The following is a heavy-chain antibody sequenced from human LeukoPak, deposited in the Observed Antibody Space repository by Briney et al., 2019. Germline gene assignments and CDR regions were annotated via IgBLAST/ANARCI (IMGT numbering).Heavy chain of an antibody. J-gene: IGHJ4*02. Sequence: GGSLRLSCAASGFTFSSYAMSWVRQAPGKGLEWVSAISGSGGSTYYADSVKGRFTISRDNSKNTLYLQVNSLRAEDTAVYYCATLAVGAHENYFDYWGQGTLVTVSS. V-gene: IGHV3-23*01. CDR2: ISGSGGST. D-gene: IGHD1-26*01. CDR1: GFTFSSYA. CDR3: ATLAVGAHENYFDY.